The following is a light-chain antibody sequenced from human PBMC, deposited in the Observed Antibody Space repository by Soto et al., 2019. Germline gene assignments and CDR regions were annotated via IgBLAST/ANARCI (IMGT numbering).Light chain of an antibody. V-gene: IGLV1-36*01. CDR2: YDD. CDR3: AAWDNGLKGWV. Sequence: QSVLTQPPSLSAAPRQRVTISCSGSRSNIGENAVNWYQQFPGKAPKLLIYYDDLLPSGVSDRFSGSKSGTSASLAISGLQSEDEADYYCAAWDNGLKGWVFGGGTKLTVL. J-gene: IGLJ3*02. CDR1: RSNIGENA.